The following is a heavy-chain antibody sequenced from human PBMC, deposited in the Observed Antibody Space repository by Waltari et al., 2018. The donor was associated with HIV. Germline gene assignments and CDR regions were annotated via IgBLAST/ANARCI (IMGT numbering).Heavy chain of an antibody. V-gene: IGHV4-34*01. D-gene: IGHD6-19*01. Sequence: QVRLEQWGTGLLRPSETLSLTCAVYGGSFSGCYWSWIRQSPGRGLEWIGEVNHVGRTNYSPSLKGRVTVSVDTSKNQFSLTMRSVTAADTAVYYCARDSAPGLAVDDDDGEFFYYGLDVWGQGTTVTVSS. J-gene: IGHJ6*01. CDR1: GGSFSGCY. CDR3: ARDSAPGLAVDDDDGEFFYYGLDV. CDR2: VNHVGRT.